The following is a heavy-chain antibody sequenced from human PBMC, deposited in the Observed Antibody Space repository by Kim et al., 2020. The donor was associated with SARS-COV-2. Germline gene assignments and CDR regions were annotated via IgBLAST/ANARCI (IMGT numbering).Heavy chain of an antibody. D-gene: IGHD3-3*01. V-gene: IGHV3-48*03. CDR1: GFGFSTYA. CDR2: ISATDIV. CDR3: TRVGGFYNQADF. J-gene: IGHJ4*02. Sequence: GGSLRLSCAASGFGFSTYAMNWVRQAPGKGLEWNSHISATDIVYYADSVKGRLTISRDNARNSLFLQMNSRRAEDTALYYCTRVGGFYNQADFWGQGTQV.